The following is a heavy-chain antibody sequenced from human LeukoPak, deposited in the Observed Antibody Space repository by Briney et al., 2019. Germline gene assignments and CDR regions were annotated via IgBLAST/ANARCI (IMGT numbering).Heavy chain of an antibody. CDR1: GGSFSGYY. V-gene: IGHV4-34*01. J-gene: IGHJ4*02. CDR2: INHSGST. Sequence: PSETLSLTCAVYGGSFSGYYWSWIRQPPGKGLEWIGEINHSGSTNYNPSLKSRVTISVDTSKTQFSLKLSSVTAADTAVYYCARGGFPVATTGTTYFKFDYWGQGTLVTVSS. D-gene: IGHD1-7*01. CDR3: ARGGFPVATTGTTYFKFDY.